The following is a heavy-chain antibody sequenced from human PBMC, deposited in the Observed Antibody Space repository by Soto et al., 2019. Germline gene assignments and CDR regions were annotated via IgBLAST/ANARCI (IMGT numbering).Heavy chain of an antibody. CDR3: ASQQLVHYYYGMDV. D-gene: IGHD6-13*01. CDR2: ISYSGST. CDR1: GGSISSGEYY. V-gene: IGHV4-30-4*01. Sequence: SETLSLTCTVSGGSISSGEYYWTWIRQPPGKGLEWIGYISYSGSTYYNPSLKSRVTISVDTSKNQFSLKLSSVTAADTAVYYCASQQLVHYYYGMDVWGQGTTVTVSS. J-gene: IGHJ6*02.